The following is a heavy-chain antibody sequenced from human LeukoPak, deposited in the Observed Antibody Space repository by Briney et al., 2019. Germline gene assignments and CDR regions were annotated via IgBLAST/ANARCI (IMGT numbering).Heavy chain of an antibody. CDR3: AKDIAAAFDY. Sequence: QPGGSLRLSCAASGFTFSSYPMSWVRQAPGKGLQWVSAISNGGGSAYYADSVKGRFTISRDNSKSTLYLQMNSLRAEDTAVYYCAKDIAAAFDYWGQGTLVTVSS. CDR2: ISNGGGSA. J-gene: IGHJ4*02. V-gene: IGHV3-23*01. CDR1: GFTFSSYP. D-gene: IGHD6-13*01.